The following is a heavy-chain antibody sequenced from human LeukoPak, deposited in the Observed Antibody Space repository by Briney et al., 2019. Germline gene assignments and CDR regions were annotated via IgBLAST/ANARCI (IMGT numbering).Heavy chain of an antibody. V-gene: IGHV3-74*01. D-gene: IGHD1/OR15-1a*01. CDR1: GFTFSSYW. CDR2: ISPDGSDT. Sequence: PGGSLRLSCAASGFTFSSYWLHWVRQAPGKGLVWVSRISPDGSDTSYADSVKGRFTISRDNSKNTLYLQMNSLRAEDTAVYYCAKGAKLEHDYWGQGTLVTVSS. J-gene: IGHJ4*02. CDR3: AKGAKLEHDY.